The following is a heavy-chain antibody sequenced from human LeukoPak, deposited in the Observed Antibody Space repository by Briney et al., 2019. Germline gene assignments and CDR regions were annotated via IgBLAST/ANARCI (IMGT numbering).Heavy chain of an antibody. CDR2: ISGDGGST. CDR3: AKDIKSSTIFDY. Sequence: PGGSLRLSCAASGFTFDDYAMHWVRQAPGKGLEWLSLISGDGGSTYYADSVKGRFTISRDNSKNSLYLQMNSLRTEDTALYYCAKDIKSSTIFDYWGQGTLVTVSS. V-gene: IGHV3-43*02. J-gene: IGHJ4*02. CDR1: GFTFDDYA. D-gene: IGHD5-24*01.